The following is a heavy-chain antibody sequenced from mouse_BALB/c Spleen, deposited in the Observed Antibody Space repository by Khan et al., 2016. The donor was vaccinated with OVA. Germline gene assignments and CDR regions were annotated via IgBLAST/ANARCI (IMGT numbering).Heavy chain of an antibody. CDR3: ARDDYFVGDAMDY. CDR1: GYTFTTYY. Sequence: QVQLQQSGPEVVKPGASVRISCKASGYTFTTYYIHWVRQRPGQGLEWIGWIYPGNVNTKYNERFKGKATLTADKSSSTVYIHLSSLTSEDSAVYFCARDDYFVGDAMDYWGQGTSVTVSS. V-gene: IGHV1S56*01. J-gene: IGHJ4*01. CDR2: IYPGNVNT. D-gene: IGHD2-4*01.